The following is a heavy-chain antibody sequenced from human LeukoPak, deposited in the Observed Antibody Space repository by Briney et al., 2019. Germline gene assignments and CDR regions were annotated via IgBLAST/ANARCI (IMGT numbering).Heavy chain of an antibody. CDR3: ARDYYHSSGSVGDY. Sequence: GGSLRLSCAASGFTVSSNYMSWVRQAPGKGLEWVSLIYSGGSTSYADSVKGRFTISRDNSKNTLYLEMNSLRADDSAVYYCARDYYHSSGSVGDYWGQGTLVTVSS. D-gene: IGHD3-22*01. V-gene: IGHV3-53*01. J-gene: IGHJ4*02. CDR2: IYSGGST. CDR1: GFTVSSNY.